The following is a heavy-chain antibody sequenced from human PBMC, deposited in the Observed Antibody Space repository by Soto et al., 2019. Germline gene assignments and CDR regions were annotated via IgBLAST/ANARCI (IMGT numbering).Heavy chain of an antibody. CDR3: ARDTPPTDY. V-gene: IGHV1-18*01. CDR1: GYTFTSYH. J-gene: IGHJ4*02. Sequence: QVQLVQSGAEVKKPGASVKVSCKTSGYTFTSYHISWVRQAPGQGLEWMGWISAYNTNTNYAQKFQGRVTMTTDTLTSTAYLELRSLRSDDTAVYNCARDTPPTDYWCQGTLVTVSS. CDR2: ISAYNTNT.